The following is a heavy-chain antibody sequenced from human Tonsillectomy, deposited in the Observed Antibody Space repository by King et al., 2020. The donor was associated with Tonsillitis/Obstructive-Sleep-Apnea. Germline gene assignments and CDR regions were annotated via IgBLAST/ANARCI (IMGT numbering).Heavy chain of an antibody. CDR2: IKSKTDGGTT. V-gene: IGHV3-15*07. J-gene: IGHJ3*02. CDR3: TPAAMHSESYFVFILDAFDI. D-gene: IGHD1-26*01. CDR1: GFTSSNAW. Sequence: VQLVESGGGLVEPGGSLRLSCAASGFTSSNAWMNWVRQAPGQGLEWVGRIKSKTDGGTTDYAAPVKGRFTISRDDSKNTHYLQMNSLNTEDTAVYYCTPAAMHSESYFVFILDAFDIWGQGTMVTVSS.